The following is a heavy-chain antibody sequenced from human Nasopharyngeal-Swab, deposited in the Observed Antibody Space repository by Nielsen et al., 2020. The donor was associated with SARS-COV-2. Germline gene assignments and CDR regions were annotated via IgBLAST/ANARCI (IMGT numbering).Heavy chain of an antibody. J-gene: IGHJ6*02. D-gene: IGHD2-21*02. CDR3: TTDLAYCGGDCYSPYYYGMDV. CDR2: IKGKTDGGTT. V-gene: IGHV3-15*01. Sequence: VRQAPGKGLEWVGRIKGKTDGGTTDYAAPVKGRFTISRDDSKNTLYLQMNSPKTEDTAVYYCTTDLAYCGGDCYSPYYYGMDVWGQGTTVTVSS.